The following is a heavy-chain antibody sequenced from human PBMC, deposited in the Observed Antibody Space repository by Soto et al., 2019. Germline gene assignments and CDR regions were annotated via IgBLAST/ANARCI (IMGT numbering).Heavy chain of an antibody. CDR3: ARERNYDSSGYSYYYGMYV. CDR2: IYYSGST. J-gene: IGHJ6*02. V-gene: IGHV4-31*03. D-gene: IGHD3-22*01. Sequence: QVQLQESGPGLVKPSQTLSLTCTVSGGSISSGGYYWSWIRQHPGKGLEWIGYIYYSGSTYYNPSLKSRVTRSGDTSKNQCSLKLRSVTATYTAAYYCARERNYDSSGYSYYYGMYVWGQGTTVTVSS. CDR1: GGSISSGGYY.